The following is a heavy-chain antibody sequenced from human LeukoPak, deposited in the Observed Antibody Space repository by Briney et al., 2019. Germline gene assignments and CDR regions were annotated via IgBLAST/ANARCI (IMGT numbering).Heavy chain of an antibody. CDR3: ARDVAGGYYDYVWGSYRPEQDFDY. D-gene: IGHD3-16*02. V-gene: IGHV1-18*01. CDR1: GYTFTSYG. Sequence: ASVKVSCKASGYTFTSYGISWVRQAPGQGLEWMGWISAYNGNTNYAQKLQGRVTMTTDTSTSTAYMELRSLRSDDTAVYYCARDVAGGYYDYVWGSYRPEQDFDYWGQGTLVTVSS. CDR2: ISAYNGNT. J-gene: IGHJ4*02.